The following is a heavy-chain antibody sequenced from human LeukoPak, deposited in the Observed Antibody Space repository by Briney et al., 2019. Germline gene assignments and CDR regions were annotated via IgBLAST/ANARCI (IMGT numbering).Heavy chain of an antibody. Sequence: SGGSLRLSCAGSGFTFSDYYMSWIHQAPGKGLEWVAHISSTGGTTVYADSVKGRFTISRNNAKNSVYLQMNSLRAEDAAVYYCARIYYYGSGTGEYWGQGTLITVSS. D-gene: IGHD3-10*01. V-gene: IGHV3-11*04. CDR2: ISSTGGTT. CDR1: GFTFSDYY. CDR3: ARIYYYGSGTGEY. J-gene: IGHJ4*02.